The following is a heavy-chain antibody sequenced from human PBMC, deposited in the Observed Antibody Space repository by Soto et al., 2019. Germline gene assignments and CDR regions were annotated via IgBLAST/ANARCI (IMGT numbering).Heavy chain of an antibody. CDR3: ARDHGPYGDFDY. CDR2: ISAYNGNT. V-gene: IGHV1-18*01. CDR1: GYTFTSNG. J-gene: IGHJ4*02. D-gene: IGHD4-17*01. Sequence: ASVKLSCKASGYTFTSNGISWVRQAPGQGLEWMGWISAYNGNTNYAQKLQGRVTMTTDTSTSTAYMELRSLRSDDTAVYYCARDHGPYGDFDYWGQGTLVTVSS.